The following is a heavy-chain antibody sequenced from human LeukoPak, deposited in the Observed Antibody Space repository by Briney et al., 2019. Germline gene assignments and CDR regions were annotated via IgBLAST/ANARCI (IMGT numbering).Heavy chain of an antibody. J-gene: IGHJ4*02. CDR2: IGIDSGNT. CDR1: GFPFIEYS. V-gene: IGHV3-48*01. D-gene: IGHD1-1*01. CDR3: ARDHNYAFDN. Sequence: PGGSLRLSCTASGFPFIEYSMNWVRQVPGKGLEWIAYIGIDSGNTKYADSVRGRFTISADKTKNSLYLQMNSLRVYDTAVYYCARDHNYAFDNWGQGTLVSVAS.